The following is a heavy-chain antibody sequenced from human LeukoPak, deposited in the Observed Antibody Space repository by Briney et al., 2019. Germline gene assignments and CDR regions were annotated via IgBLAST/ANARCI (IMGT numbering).Heavy chain of an antibody. J-gene: IGHJ4*02. CDR1: GFTFSNYW. V-gene: IGHV3-7*01. CDR2: IKRDGSEK. Sequence: PGGSLRLSCAASGFTFSNYWMNWVRQAPGKGLEWVANIKRDGSEKYYVDSVKGRFTISRDNAKNSLYLQMNSLRAEDTAVYYCARARWTRGYFDYWGQGTLVTVSS. CDR3: ARARWTRGYFDY. D-gene: IGHD4-23*01.